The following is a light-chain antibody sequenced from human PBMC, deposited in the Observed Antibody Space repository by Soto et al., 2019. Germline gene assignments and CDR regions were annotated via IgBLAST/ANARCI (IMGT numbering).Light chain of an antibody. V-gene: IGLV1-47*01. CDR3: AAWDDSLDGPV. Sequence: QSVLTQSASASGTPGQRVTISCSGSSSNIGVNYVYWYLQLPGTAPKLLIYRNNQRPSGVPDRFSGSKSGTSASMANSGLRSEDEADYYCAAWDDSLDGPVFGTGTKLTVL. CDR1: SSNIGVNY. CDR2: RNN. J-gene: IGLJ1*01.